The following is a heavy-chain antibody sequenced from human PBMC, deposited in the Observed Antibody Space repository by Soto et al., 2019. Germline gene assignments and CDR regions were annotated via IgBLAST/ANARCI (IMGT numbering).Heavy chain of an antibody. CDR1: GYTFSSYG. D-gene: IGHD3-16*01. Sequence: QVQLVQSGAEMKKPGASVKVSCKASGYTFSSYGFSWVRQAPGQGLEWMGWISAYNRNTNYAQKLQGRVTVTTDTSTSTAYMELRSLRSDDTAVYYCARGGGAANYYYGLDVWGQGTTVTVSS. J-gene: IGHJ6*02. CDR3: ARGGGAANYYYGLDV. CDR2: ISAYNRNT. V-gene: IGHV1-18*04.